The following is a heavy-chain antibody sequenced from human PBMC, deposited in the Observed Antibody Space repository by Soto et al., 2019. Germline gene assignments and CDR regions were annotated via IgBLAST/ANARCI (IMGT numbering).Heavy chain of an antibody. J-gene: IGHJ4*02. D-gene: IGHD3-10*01. CDR2: IWYAGSNK. V-gene: IGHV3-33*01. CDR3: ARVDYGSGKDY. Sequence: QVQLVESGGGVVQPGRSLRLSCAASGFTFSSYGMHWVRQAPGKGLEWVAVIWYAGSNKYYADSVKGRFTISRDNSKNTMYLQMNSLGAEDTAVYYCARVDYGSGKDYWGQGTLVTVSS. CDR1: GFTFSSYG.